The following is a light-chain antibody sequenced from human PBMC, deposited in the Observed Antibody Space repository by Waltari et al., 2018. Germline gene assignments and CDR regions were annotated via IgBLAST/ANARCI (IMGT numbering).Light chain of an antibody. CDR2: GSS. J-gene: IGKJ1*01. CDR3: QQYNNWPPWT. CDR1: QRVSSN. Sequence: EIVMTQSPATLSVSPGERATLSCRASQRVSSNLAWYQQQPGQAPRLLIDGSSTRATGIPARFSGSGSGTEFTLTISSMQSEDFAVYYCQQYNNWPPWTFGQGTKVEIK. V-gene: IGKV3-15*01.